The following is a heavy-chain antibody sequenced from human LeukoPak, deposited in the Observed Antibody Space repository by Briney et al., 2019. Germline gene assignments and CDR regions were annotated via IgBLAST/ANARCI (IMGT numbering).Heavy chain of an antibody. D-gene: IGHD3-22*01. V-gene: IGHV1-8*03. Sequence: ASVKVSCKASGYTFTSYDINWVRQATGQGLEWMGWMNPNSGNTGYAQKFQGRVTITADKSTSTAYMELSSLRSEDTAVYYCARGAHYYDSSGYYRLDYWGQGTLVTVSS. CDR2: MNPNSGNT. J-gene: IGHJ4*02. CDR3: ARGAHYYDSSGYYRLDY. CDR1: GYTFTSYD.